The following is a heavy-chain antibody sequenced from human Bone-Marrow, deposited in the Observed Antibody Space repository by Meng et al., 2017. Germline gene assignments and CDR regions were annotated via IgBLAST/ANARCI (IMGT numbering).Heavy chain of an antibody. J-gene: IGHJ4*02. CDR1: GGSFSGYY. CDR3: GGSSGYPIDY. Sequence: GSLRLSCAVYGGSFSGYYWSWIRQPPGKGLEWIGEINHSGSTNYNPSLNSRVTISVDTSKNQFSLKLSSVTAADTAVYYCGGSSGYPIDYWGQGTLVTVSS. CDR2: INHSGST. V-gene: IGHV4-34*01. D-gene: IGHD3-22*01.